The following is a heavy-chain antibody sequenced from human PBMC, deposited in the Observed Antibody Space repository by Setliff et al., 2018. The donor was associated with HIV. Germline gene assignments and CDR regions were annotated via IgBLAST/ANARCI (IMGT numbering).Heavy chain of an antibody. V-gene: IGHV1-3*01. CDR1: GYTFTNYA. D-gene: IGHD6-13*01. CDR2: INAGNGNT. CDR3: VRRATAAEVFDY. J-gene: IGHJ4*02. Sequence: ASVKVSCKASGYTFTNYAMHWLRQAPGQRLEWMGWINAGNGNTRYSQEFQGRVTITRDTSANTAYMELSNLRSEDTAVYYCVRRATAAEVFDYWGQGTLVTVSS.